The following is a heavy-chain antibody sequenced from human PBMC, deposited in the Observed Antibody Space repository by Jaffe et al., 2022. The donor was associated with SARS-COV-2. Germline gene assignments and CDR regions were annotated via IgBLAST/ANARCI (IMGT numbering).Heavy chain of an antibody. D-gene: IGHD5-18*01. CDR3: ARETVGVDTAMGDAFDI. J-gene: IGHJ3*02. CDR1: GYSISSGYY. Sequence: QVQLQESGPGLVKPSETLSLTCTVSGYSISSGYYWGWIRQPPGKGLEWIGSIYHSGSTYYNPSLKSRVTISVDTSKNQFSLKLSSVTAADTAVYYCARETVGVDTAMGDAFDIWGQGTMVTVSS. V-gene: IGHV4-38-2*02. CDR2: IYHSGST.